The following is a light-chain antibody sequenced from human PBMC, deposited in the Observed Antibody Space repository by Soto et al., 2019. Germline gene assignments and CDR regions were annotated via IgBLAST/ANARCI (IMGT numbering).Light chain of an antibody. V-gene: IGKV4-1*01. CDR2: WAS. Sequence: DIAMAHFPNSLAVSLGEKATITCKSRQTDLDSFNNKDYLTWYQQKPGQPPKLLIYWASTREFGVPDRFSGSGSGTDFTLTFSSLHAEDVAFYYCQQYDSTPRTFGHGTKVDIK. CDR1: QTDLDSFNNKDY. CDR3: QQYDSTPRT. J-gene: IGKJ1*01.